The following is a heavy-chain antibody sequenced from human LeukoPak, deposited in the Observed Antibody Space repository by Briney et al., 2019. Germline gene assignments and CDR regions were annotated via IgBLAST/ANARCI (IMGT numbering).Heavy chain of an antibody. CDR2: INPSGGST. D-gene: IGHD3-10*01. J-gene: IGHJ4*02. CDR1: GYTFTSYY. V-gene: IGHV1-46*01. Sequence: ASVKVSCKASGYTFTSYYMHWVRQAPGQGLEWMGIINPSGGSTSYAQMFQGRVTMPRDMSTSTVYMELSSLRSEGTAVYYCARDNDRGAKPLDYWGQGTLVTVSS. CDR3: ARDNDRGAKPLDY.